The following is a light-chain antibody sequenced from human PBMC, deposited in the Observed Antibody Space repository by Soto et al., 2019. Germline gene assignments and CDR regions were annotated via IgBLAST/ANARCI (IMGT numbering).Light chain of an antibody. CDR2: AAS. Sequence: DIQMTQSPPSLSASVGDRVTITCRASRSISNYLNWFQQKPGKAPKLLIYAASSLRSGVPSRFSGSGSGTDYTLTISSLQPDDFATYYCQQGYSTSWTFGQGTKVEIK. CDR1: RSISNY. CDR3: QQGYSTSWT. V-gene: IGKV1-39*01. J-gene: IGKJ1*01.